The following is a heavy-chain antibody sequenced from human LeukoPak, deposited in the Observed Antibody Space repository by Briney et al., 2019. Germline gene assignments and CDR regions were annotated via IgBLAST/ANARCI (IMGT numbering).Heavy chain of an antibody. D-gene: IGHD2-2*02. CDR1: GDTFNTYT. J-gene: IGHJ3*02. CDR3: ARDCSSTNCYNAFDI. CDR2: IIPILGIA. Sequence: ASVKVSCKASGDTFNTYTISWVRQAPGQGLEWMGTIIPILGIANYAQKFQGRVTITADKSTTIAYMELSSLRSEDTAVYYCARDCSSTNCYNAFDIWGQGTLVTVSS. V-gene: IGHV1-69*04.